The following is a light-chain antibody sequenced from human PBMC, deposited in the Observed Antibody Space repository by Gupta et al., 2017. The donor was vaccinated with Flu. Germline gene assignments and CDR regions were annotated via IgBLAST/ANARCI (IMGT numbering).Light chain of an antibody. V-gene: IGKV3-20*01. Sequence: CTLSWSPGERDTLSVRASQRVRNNYLAWYQQKPGQAPRLLIYGAFSRATGIPDRFSGSGLGTEFTLTISRLEPEDFAVYYCQQGGYSPYKFGHGTKVDL. CDR3: QQGGYSPYK. J-gene: IGKJ3*01. CDR1: QRVRNNY. CDR2: GAF.